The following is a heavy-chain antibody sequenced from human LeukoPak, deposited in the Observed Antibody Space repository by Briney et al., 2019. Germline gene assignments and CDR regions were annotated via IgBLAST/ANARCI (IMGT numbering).Heavy chain of an antibody. CDR3: ARGALLWFGDRMEYYFDY. J-gene: IGHJ4*02. D-gene: IGHD3-10*01. CDR1: GGSITNYY. Sequence: SETLSLTCTVSGGSITNYYWSWIRQPPGKGLEWIGFIYYSGTNNYNPSLKSRVTISVDTSKNQFSLKLSSMTAADTAVYYCARGALLWFGDRMEYYFDYWGQGTLLTVSS. CDR2: IYYSGTN. V-gene: IGHV4-59*01.